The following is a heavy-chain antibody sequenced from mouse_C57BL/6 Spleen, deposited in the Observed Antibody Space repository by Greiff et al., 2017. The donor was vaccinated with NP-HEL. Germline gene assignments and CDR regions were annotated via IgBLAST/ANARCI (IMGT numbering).Heavy chain of an antibody. Sequence: QVTLKVCGPGILQPSQTLSLTCSFSGFSLSTFGMGVGWIRQPSGKGLEWLAHIWWDDDKYYNPALKSRLTISKDTSKNQVFLKIANVDTADTATYYCARTPEYYGSSNYYAMDYWGQGTSVTVSS. CDR1: GFSLSTFGMG. J-gene: IGHJ4*01. CDR3: ARTPEYYGSSNYYAMDY. V-gene: IGHV8-8*01. D-gene: IGHD1-1*01. CDR2: IWWDDDK.